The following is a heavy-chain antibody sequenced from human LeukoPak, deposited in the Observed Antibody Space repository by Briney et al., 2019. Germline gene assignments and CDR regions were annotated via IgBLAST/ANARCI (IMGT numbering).Heavy chain of an antibody. CDR3: ASRGGVNWNYGGFDY. D-gene: IGHD1-7*01. J-gene: IGHJ4*02. CDR1: GGTFSIYA. V-gene: IGHV1-69*04. CDR2: IIPILGIA. Sequence: SVKVSCKASGGTFSIYAISWVRQAPGQGLEWMGRIIPILGIANYAQKFQGRVTITADKSTSTAYMELSSLRSEDPAVYYCASRGGVNWNYGGFDYWGQGTLVTVSS.